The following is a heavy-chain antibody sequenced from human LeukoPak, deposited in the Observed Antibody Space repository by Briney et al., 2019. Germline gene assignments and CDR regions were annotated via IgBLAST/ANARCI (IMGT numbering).Heavy chain of an antibody. CDR3: ASHASGWFA. CDR2: IKPDGSEK. J-gene: IGHJ5*02. CDR1: GFTFSDYW. V-gene: IGHV3-7*01. Sequence: GGSLRLSCAASGFTFSDYWMSWVRQAPGKGLEWVANIKPDGSEKFYVDSVKGRLTISRDNAKDSVSLQLNSLRVEDTAVYYCASHASGWFAWGQGTLVTVSS. D-gene: IGHD6-19*01.